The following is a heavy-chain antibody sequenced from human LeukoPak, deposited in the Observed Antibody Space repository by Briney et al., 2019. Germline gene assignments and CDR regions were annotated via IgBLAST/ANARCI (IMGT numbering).Heavy chain of an antibody. CDR1: GFTFSNAW. CDR2: IKSKTDGGTT. J-gene: IGHJ4*02. Sequence: GGSLRLSCAAPGFTFSNAWMSWVRQAPGKGLEWVGRIKSKTDGGTTDYAAPVKGRFTISRDDSKNTQYLQMNSLKTEDTAVYYCTTAVAPIPTFDYWCQGTLVTVSS. D-gene: IGHD2-2*02. V-gene: IGHV3-15*01. CDR3: TTAVAPIPTFDY.